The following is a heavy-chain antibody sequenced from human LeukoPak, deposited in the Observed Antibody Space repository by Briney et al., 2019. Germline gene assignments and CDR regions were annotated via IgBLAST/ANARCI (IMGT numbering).Heavy chain of an antibody. CDR3: ARCGGDCYSEFDY. J-gene: IGHJ4*02. CDR1: GGTFSSYA. CDR2: IIPIFGTA. Sequence: SVKVSCTASGGTFSSYAIGWVRQAPGQGLEWMGGIIPIFGTANYAQKFQGRVTITADESTSTAYMELSSLGSEDTAVYYCARCGGDCYSEFDYWGQGTLVTVSS. V-gene: IGHV1-69*13. D-gene: IGHD2-21*02.